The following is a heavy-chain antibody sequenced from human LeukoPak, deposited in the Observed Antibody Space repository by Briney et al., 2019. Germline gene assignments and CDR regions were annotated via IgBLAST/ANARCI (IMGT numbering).Heavy chain of an antibody. J-gene: IGHJ4*02. CDR2: ISSSSSYI. D-gene: IGHD3-9*01. CDR1: GFTFGSYS. Sequence: GSLRLSCAASGFTFGSYSMNWVRQAPGKGLEWVSSISSSSSYIYYADSVKGRFTISRDNAKNSLYLQMNSLRAEDTAVYYCARDEIPYYDILTGYSRDTNFDYWCQGTLVTVSS. CDR3: ARDEIPYYDILTGYSRDTNFDY. V-gene: IGHV3-21*01.